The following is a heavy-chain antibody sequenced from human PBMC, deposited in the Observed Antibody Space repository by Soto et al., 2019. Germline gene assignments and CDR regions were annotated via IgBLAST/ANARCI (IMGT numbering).Heavy chain of an antibody. CDR2: IWYDGSNK. D-gene: IGHD3-16*01. CDR3: AREYPNLNYDYVWGSYPLDY. J-gene: IGHJ4*02. V-gene: IGHV3-33*01. Sequence: QVQLVESGGGVVQPGRSLRLSCAASGFSFSSYGMHWVRQAPGKGLEWVAVIWYDGSNKYYADSVKGRFTISRDNSKNTLYLQMNSLRAEDSAVYYCAREYPNLNYDYVWGSYPLDYWGQGTLVTVSS. CDR1: GFSFSSYG.